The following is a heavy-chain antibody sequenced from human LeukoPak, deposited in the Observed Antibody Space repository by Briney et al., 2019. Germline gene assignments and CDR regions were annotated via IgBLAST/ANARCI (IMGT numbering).Heavy chain of an antibody. Sequence: PSETLSLTCTVSGGSISTYYWSWIRQPPGKGLEWIGYVYYSGTTNYNPSLRSRVTISVDTSKNQFSLKLSSVTAADTAVYYCARGGNTGYSSSWYPPYFDYWGQGTLVTVSS. J-gene: IGHJ4*02. CDR3: ARGGNTGYSSSWYPPYFDY. CDR2: VYYSGTT. V-gene: IGHV4-59*01. CDR1: GGSISTYY. D-gene: IGHD6-13*01.